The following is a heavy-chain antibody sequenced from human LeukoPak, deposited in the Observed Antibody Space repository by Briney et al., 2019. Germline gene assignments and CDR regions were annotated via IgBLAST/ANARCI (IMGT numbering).Heavy chain of an antibody. V-gene: IGHV4-30-4*07. CDR2: IYYSGST. CDR3: ARVNYYDSSGYPTANWFDP. D-gene: IGHD3-22*01. CDR1: GGSISSGGYS. J-gene: IGHJ5*02. Sequence: SETLSLTCAASGGSISSGGYSWSWIRQPPGKGLEWIGYIYYSGSTYYNPSLKSRVTISVDTSKNQFSLKLSSVTAADTAVYYCARVNYYDSSGYPTANWFDPWGQGTLVTVSS.